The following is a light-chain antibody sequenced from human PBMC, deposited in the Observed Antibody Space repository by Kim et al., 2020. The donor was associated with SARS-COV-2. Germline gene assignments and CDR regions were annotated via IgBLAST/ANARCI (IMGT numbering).Light chain of an antibody. CDR2: YDT. Sequence: SYELTQPPSVSVAPGQTARITCGGNKIGTKSVHWYQQKSDQAPILVIYYDTERPSGIPERLSGSKSGNTATLTISRVEAGDEADYYCQVGDRNFHVVFGG. CDR3: QVGDRNFHVV. V-gene: IGLV3-21*04. CDR1: KIGTKS. J-gene: IGLJ2*01.